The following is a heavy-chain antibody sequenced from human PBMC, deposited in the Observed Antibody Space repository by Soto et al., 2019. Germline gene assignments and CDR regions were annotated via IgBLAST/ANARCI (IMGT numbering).Heavy chain of an antibody. Sequence: SETLSLTCTVSGGSISSYYWSWIRQPPGKGLEWIGYIYYSGSTNYNPSLKSRVTISVDTSKNQFSMKLSSVTAADTAVYYCARVGNDFWSGPSVYYYYMDVWGKGTTVTVSS. D-gene: IGHD3-3*01. CDR2: IYYSGST. V-gene: IGHV4-59*01. CDR3: ARVGNDFWSGPSVYYYYMDV. J-gene: IGHJ6*03. CDR1: GGSISSYY.